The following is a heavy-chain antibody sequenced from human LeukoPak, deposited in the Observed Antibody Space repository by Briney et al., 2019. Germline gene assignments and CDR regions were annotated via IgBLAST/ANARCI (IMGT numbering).Heavy chain of an antibody. J-gene: IGHJ3*02. V-gene: IGHV1-2*02. CDR3: ARRYGCSGGTCYSSVSAFDI. Sequence: ASVKVSCKASGYTFTGYYIHWVRQAPGQGLEWMGWINPNSGGTNYAQKFQGRVTMTRDTSISTAYMELSRLRSDDTAVYYCARRYGCSGGTCYSSVSAFDIWGQGTMVTVSS. D-gene: IGHD2-15*01. CDR1: GYTFTGYY. CDR2: INPNSGGT.